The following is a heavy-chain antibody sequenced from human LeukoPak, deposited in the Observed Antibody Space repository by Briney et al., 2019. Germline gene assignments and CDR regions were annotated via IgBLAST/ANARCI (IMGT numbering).Heavy chain of an antibody. Sequence: PSETLSLTCAVYGGSFSGYYWSWIRQPPGKGLEGIGEINHSGSTNYNPALKSRVTISVDTSKNQFSLKLSSVTAADTAVYYCARASLIRYFDYWGPGTLVTVSS. CDR2: INHSGST. J-gene: IGHJ4*02. CDR1: GGSFSGYY. CDR3: ARASLIRYFDY. V-gene: IGHV4-34*01. D-gene: IGHD2-8*01.